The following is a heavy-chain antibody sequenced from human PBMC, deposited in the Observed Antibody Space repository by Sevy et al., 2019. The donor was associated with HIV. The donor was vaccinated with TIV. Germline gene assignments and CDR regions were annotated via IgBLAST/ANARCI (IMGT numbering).Heavy chain of an antibody. CDR1: GFNFNIYS. CDR2: LSFGCGKI. Sequence: GGSLRLSCAVSGFNFNIYSMSWVRQAPGKGLEWVSTLSFGCGKINYADSVKGRFIISRDDSKNTLYLQMNSLRAEDTAVYFCAGEGCTSPDDYGGGGT. D-gene: IGHD2-8*01. V-gene: IGHV3-23*01. CDR3: AGEGCTSPDDY. J-gene: IGHJ4*02.